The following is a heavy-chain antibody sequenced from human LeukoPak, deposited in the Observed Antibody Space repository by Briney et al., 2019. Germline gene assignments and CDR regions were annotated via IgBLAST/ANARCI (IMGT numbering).Heavy chain of an antibody. CDR2: IYTSGST. CDR1: GGSISSYY. V-gene: IGHV4-4*07. D-gene: IGHD1-26*01. J-gene: IGHJ4*02. Sequence: SETLSLTCTVSGGSISSYYWSWIRQPAGKGLEWIGRIYTSGSTNYNASLKSRVSMSVDTSKNQFSLKLSSVTSADTAVFYCARENSGSYREFDYWGQGTLVTVSS. CDR3: ARENSGSYREFDY.